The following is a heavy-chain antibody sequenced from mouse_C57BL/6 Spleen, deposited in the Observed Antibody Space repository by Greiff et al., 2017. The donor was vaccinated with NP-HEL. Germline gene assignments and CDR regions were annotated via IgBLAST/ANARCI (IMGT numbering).Heavy chain of an antibody. D-gene: IGHD1-1*01. CDR1: GYTFTDYY. V-gene: IGHV1-26*01. CDR3: ARKDYYYGSSPYYAMDY. CDR2: INPNNGGT. J-gene: IGHJ4*01. Sequence: EVQLQQSGPELVKPGASVKISCKASGYTFTDYYMNWVKQSHGKSLEWIGDINPNNGGTSYNQKFKGKATLTVDKSSSTAYMELRSLTSEDSAVYYCARKDYYYGSSPYYAMDYWGQRTSVTVSS.